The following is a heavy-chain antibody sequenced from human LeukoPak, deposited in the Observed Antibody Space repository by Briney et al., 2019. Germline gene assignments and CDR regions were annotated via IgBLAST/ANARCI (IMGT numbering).Heavy chain of an antibody. D-gene: IGHD3-22*01. Sequence: GGSLRLSCAASGFTFSSYGMHWVRQAPGEGLEWVAVISYDGSNKYYADSVKGRFAISRDNSKNTLYLQMNSLRAEDTAVYYCANGEAYYDSSGPPRYWFDYWGQGTLVTVSS. CDR2: ISYDGSNK. CDR3: ANGEAYYDSSGPPRYWFDY. J-gene: IGHJ4*02. V-gene: IGHV3-30*18. CDR1: GFTFSSYG.